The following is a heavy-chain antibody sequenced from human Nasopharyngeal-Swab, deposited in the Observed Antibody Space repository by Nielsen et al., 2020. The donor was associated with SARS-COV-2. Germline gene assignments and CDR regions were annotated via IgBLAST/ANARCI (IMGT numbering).Heavy chain of an antibody. CDR3: ARDAPAHYGAFY. V-gene: IGHV3-74*01. CDR1: GFTFSSHW. CDR2: ITADGSRT. D-gene: IGHD4-17*01. J-gene: IGHJ4*02. Sequence: GESLKISCAASGFTFSSHWMHWVRQAPGKGLVWVSRITADGSRTFYADSVEGRFTISRDDAKNTLYLQMDSLRGEDTAVYYCARDAPAHYGAFYWGRGTLVTVSS.